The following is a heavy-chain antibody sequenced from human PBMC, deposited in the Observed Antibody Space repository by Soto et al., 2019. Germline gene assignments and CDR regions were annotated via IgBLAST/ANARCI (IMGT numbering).Heavy chain of an antibody. CDR2: ISYDGSDK. J-gene: IGHJ4*02. CDR1: GFTFSSYG. V-gene: IGHV3-30*18. D-gene: IGHD6-19*01. CDR3: AKGGRQWLVTSDFNY. Sequence: PGGSLRLSCAASGFTFSSYGMHWVRQAPGKGLEWVAVISYDGSDKYYADSLKGRFTISRDSSKNTVSLEMTSLRAEDTAVYYCAKGGRQWLVTSDFNYWGQGALVTVSS.